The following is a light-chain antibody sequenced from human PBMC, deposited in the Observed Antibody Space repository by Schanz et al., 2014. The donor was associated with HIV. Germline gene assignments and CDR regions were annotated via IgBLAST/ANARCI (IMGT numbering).Light chain of an antibody. CDR1: NSNIGSYY. CDR2: GQN. V-gene: IGLV1-44*01. CDR3: AAWDYTLNGPL. Sequence: QSVLTQPPSASGTPGQGVTISCSGSNSNIGSYYVNWYQQFPGTAPRLLVYGQNERPSGVPDRFTGSQSGTSASLAISGLQFDDETLYYWAAWDYTLNGPLFGGGTKLTVL. J-gene: IGLJ2*01.